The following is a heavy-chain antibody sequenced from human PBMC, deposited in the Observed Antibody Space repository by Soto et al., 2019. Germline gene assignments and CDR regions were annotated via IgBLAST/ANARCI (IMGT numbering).Heavy chain of an antibody. V-gene: IGHV1-18*01. D-gene: IGHD3-10*01. CDR3: ARDPNYYGSGSYQQADAFDI. CDR1: GYTFTSYG. CDR2: ISAYNGNT. J-gene: IGHJ3*02. Sequence: ASVKVSCKASGYTFTSYGISWLLQAPGQGLEWMGWISAYNGNTNYAQKLQGRVTMTTDTSTSTAYMELRSLRSDDTAVYYCARDPNYYGSGSYQQADAFDIWGQGTMVTVSS.